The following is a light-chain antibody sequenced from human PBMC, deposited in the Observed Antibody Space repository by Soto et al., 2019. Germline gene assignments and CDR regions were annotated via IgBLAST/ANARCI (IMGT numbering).Light chain of an antibody. CDR1: QSVSSSY. V-gene: IGKV3-20*01. J-gene: IGKJ1*01. CDR3: QQYGSSPPWT. Sequence: EIVLTQSPGTLSLSPGERATLSCRASQSVSSSYLAWYQQKPGQAPRLLIYGASSRATGIPDRFSGSGSGTDFPLTISRLEPEDLAVYYCQQYGSSPPWTFGQGTKVELK. CDR2: GAS.